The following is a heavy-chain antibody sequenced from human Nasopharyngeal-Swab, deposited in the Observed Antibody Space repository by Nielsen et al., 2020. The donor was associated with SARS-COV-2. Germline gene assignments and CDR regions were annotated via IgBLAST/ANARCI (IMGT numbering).Heavy chain of an antibody. Sequence: GESLKISCAASGFTFSNYWMTWVRQAPGKGLEWVANIKEDGSEKSYVDSVKGRFTISRDNAKSSLSLQINSLRGEDTAVYYCARGEWRWRYWGRGTHVTVSS. J-gene: IGHJ4*02. CDR1: GFTFSNYW. V-gene: IGHV3-7*03. D-gene: IGHD3-3*01. CDR3: ARGEWRWRY. CDR2: IKEDGSEK.